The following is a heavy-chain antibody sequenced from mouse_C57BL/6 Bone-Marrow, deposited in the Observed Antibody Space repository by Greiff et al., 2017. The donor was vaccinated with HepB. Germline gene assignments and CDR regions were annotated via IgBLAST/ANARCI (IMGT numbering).Heavy chain of an antibody. V-gene: IGHV1-64*01. D-gene: IGHD2-4*01. CDR1: GYTFTSYW. J-gene: IGHJ3*01. CDR2: IHPNSGST. Sequence: QVQLQQPGAELVKPGASVKMSCKASGYTFTSYWITWVKQRPGQGLEWIGMIHPNSGSTNYNEKFKSKATLTVDKSSSTAYMQLSSLTSEDSAVYYCARRSMGYDYDWFAYWGQGTLVTVSA. CDR3: ARRSMGYDYDWFAY.